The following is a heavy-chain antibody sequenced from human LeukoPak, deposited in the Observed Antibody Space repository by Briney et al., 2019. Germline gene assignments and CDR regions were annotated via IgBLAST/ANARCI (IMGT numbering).Heavy chain of an antibody. D-gene: IGHD3-22*01. Sequence: ASVKVSCKASGYTFTDYYIHWVRQAPGQGLEWMGRINLNSGDTNYPQKFQGRVTMTGDTSISAAYMELSRLRSDDTAVYYCARLPYYDSSGFYYFDYWGQGTLVTVSS. V-gene: IGHV1-2*06. CDR1: GYTFTDYY. CDR2: INLNSGDT. CDR3: ARLPYYDSSGFYYFDY. J-gene: IGHJ4*02.